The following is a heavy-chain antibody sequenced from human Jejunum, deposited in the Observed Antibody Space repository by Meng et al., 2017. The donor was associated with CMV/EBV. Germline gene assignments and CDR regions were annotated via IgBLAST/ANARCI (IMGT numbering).Heavy chain of an antibody. CDR3: ARDYDRSLDFDY. Sequence: SGFTFSTYWRSWVRQTPAKGLEWLAQIKDDGSEKYYVDSVSGRFTISRDNAKNSLYLQMNSLRAEDTAVYYCARDYDRSLDFDYWGQGTRVTVSS. CDR1: GFTFSTYW. CDR2: IKDDGSEK. V-gene: IGHV3-7*01. J-gene: IGHJ4*02. D-gene: IGHD3-9*01.